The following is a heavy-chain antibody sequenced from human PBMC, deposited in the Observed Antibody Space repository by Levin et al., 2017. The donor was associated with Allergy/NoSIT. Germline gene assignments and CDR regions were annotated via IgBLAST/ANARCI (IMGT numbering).Heavy chain of an antibody. J-gene: IGHJ6*02. CDR2: GYYSGAT. CDR3: ARRSPFGSSHMDV. D-gene: IGHD6-13*01. V-gene: IGHV4-39*01. CDR1: GGSIDSTTYY. Sequence: PSETLSLTCTVSGGSIDSTTYYWGWIRQPPGKGLEWIGCGYYSGATYYNPSLRSRVTISVDTSKNQFSLKLSSVTAADTAVYYCARRSPFGSSHMDVWGQGTTVTVSS.